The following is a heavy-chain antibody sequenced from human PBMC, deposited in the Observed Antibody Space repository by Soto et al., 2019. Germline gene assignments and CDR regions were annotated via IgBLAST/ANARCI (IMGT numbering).Heavy chain of an antibody. V-gene: IGHV3-64*01. CDR2: ISRNGGST. J-gene: IGHJ4*02. D-gene: IGHD2-21*02. CDR1: GFTFSSYA. Sequence: EVQLVESGGGLVQPGGSLRLSCAASGFTFSSYAMHWVRQAPGKGLEYVSGISRNGGSTYYANSVEGRFTISRDNSKSTLYIQVVSLRAEDMAVYYCARSGLPFDYWGQGTLVTVSS. CDR3: ARSGLPFDY.